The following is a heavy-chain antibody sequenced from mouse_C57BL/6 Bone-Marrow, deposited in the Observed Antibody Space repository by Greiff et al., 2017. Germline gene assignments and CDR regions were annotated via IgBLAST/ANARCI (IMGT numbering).Heavy chain of an antibody. CDR3: TTIITTGY. V-gene: IGHV14-4*01. D-gene: IGHD1-2*01. CDR2: IDPENGDT. Sequence: EVQLQQSGAELVRPGASVKLSCTASGFNIKDDYMHWVKQRPEQGLEWIGWIDPENGDTEYASKFQGKATITADTSSNTAYLQLSSLTSEDTAVYYSTTIITTGYWGQGTTLTVSS. J-gene: IGHJ2*01. CDR1: GFNIKDDY.